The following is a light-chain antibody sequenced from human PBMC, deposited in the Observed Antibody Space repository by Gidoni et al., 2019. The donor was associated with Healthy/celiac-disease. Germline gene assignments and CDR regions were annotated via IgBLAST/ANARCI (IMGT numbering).Light chain of an antibody. CDR2: AAT. CDR3: QQANRFPRT. Sequence: DIPLTQSPSSVSASVGDRVTITRRASQGISSWLAWYQQKPGKAPKLLNYAATSLQSGVPSRCSGRGAGTDFTLTSSSLQHEDFATYYCQQANRFPRTFGQXTKVEIK. CDR1: QGISSW. V-gene: IGKV1-12*01. J-gene: IGKJ1*01.